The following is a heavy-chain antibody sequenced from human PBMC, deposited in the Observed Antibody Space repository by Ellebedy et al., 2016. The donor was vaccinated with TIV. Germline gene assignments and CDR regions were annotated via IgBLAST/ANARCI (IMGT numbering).Heavy chain of an antibody. CDR3: TKDSGFVAAAGTGY. V-gene: IGHV3-23*01. CDR2: ISGFEQST. CDR1: GFPFSNYA. J-gene: IGHJ4*02. D-gene: IGHD6-13*01. Sequence: GESLKISCTASGFPFSNYAMSWVRQAPGKGLEWVSGISGFEQSTHYADSVDGRFAISRDNSKNTLYLQMNSLRVEDTAVYYCTKDSGFVAAAGTGYWGQGTLVTVSS.